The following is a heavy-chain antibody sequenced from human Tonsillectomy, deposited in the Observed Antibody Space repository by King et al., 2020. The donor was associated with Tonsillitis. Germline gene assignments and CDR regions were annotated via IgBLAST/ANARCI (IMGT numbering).Heavy chain of an antibody. CDR2: IYYSGGT. V-gene: IGHV4-31*03. CDR1: GGSISSGGYY. D-gene: IGHD2-2*01. CDR3: ASYHCSGTTCYWGY. J-gene: IGHJ4*02. Sequence: QLQESGPGLVKPSQTLSLTCSVSGGSISSGGYYWSWIRQHPGKGLEWIGYIYYSGGTYYNPSLKSRVTMSVDTSKNQCSLSLTSVIAADTAVYFCASYHCSGTTCYWGYWGQGTLVTVSS.